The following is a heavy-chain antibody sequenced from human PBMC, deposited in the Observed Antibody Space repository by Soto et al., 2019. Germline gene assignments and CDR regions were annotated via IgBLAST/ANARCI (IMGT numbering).Heavy chain of an antibody. CDR2: ISAYDGKT. D-gene: IGHD3-3*01. J-gene: IGHJ5*02. Sequence: ASVKVSCKTSGYTFNTYGINWVRQAPGQGLELMGWISAYDGKTTYAEKFQGRVTLTTDTSTSTAYMELRSLRSDDTAIYYCARDSHEFWTSYWFDPWGQGTPVTVSS. CDR3: ARDSHEFWTSYWFDP. CDR1: GYTFNTYG. V-gene: IGHV1-18*01.